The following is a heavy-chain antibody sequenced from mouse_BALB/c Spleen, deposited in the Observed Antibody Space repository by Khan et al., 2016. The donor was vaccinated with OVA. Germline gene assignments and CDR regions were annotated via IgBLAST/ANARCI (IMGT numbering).Heavy chain of an antibody. CDR1: GFTFNNYG. Sequence: EVKLLESGGGLVQSGGSRKLSCAASGFTFNNYGMHWVRQAPEKGLEWVAYISGDSNTIYYVDSVKGRFTISRDNPKNTLFLQMTSLMSEDTAMYYCATSYFYGYYFDYWGPGTTLTVS. D-gene: IGHD1-1*01. CDR2: ISGDSNTI. J-gene: IGHJ2*01. CDR3: ATSYFYGYYFDY. V-gene: IGHV5-17*02.